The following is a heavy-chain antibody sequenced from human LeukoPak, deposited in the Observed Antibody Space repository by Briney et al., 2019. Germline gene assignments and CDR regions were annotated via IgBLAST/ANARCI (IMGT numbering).Heavy chain of an antibody. CDR2: INPNSGGT. CDR3: SRAQEYYYYYMDV. J-gene: IGHJ6*03. CDR1: GYTFTGYY. Sequence: ASVKVSCKASGYTFTGYYMHWVRQAPGQGLEWMGWINPNSGGTNYAQKFQGRVTMTRDTSISTAYMELSRLRSYDTAVYYFSRAQEYYYYYMDVWGKGTTVTVSS. V-gene: IGHV1-2*02.